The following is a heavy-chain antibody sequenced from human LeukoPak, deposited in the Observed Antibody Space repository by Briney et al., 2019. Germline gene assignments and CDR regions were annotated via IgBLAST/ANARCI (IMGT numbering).Heavy chain of an antibody. CDR2: IYYSGST. V-gene: IGHV4-30-4*08. CDR3: ARRPSTVEGAFDI. CDR1: GGSISSGDYY. Sequence: SETLSLTCTVSGGSISSGDYYWSWIRQPPGKGLEWIGYIYYSGSTYYNPSLKSRVTISVATSKNQFSLKLSSVTAADTAVYYCARRPSTVEGAFDIWGQGTMVTVSS. J-gene: IGHJ3*02. D-gene: IGHD4-23*01.